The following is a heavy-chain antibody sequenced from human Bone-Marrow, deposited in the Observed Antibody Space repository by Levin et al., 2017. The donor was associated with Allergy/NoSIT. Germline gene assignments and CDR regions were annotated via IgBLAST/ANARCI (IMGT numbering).Heavy chain of an antibody. CDR3: AREKGGTRGWYTVDY. D-gene: IGHD6-19*01. CDR1: GFTFTSYA. Sequence: SCAASGFTFTSYAITWVRQAPGKGLEWISAIRGSGERTYYADSVEGRFTVSRDNSKDTVYLQMNSLRGEYTAVYFCAREKGGTRGWYTVDYWGQGALVIVSP. V-gene: IGHV3-23*01. J-gene: IGHJ4*02. CDR2: IRGSGERT.